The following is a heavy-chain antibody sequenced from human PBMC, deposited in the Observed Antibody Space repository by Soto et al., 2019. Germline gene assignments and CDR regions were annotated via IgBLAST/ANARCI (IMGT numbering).Heavy chain of an antibody. CDR1: GYTFTSYG. J-gene: IGHJ4*02. CDR2: ISAYNGNT. D-gene: IGHD3-22*01. Sequence: ASVKVSCKASGYTFTSYGISWVRQAPGQGLEWMGWISAYNGNTNYAQKLQGRVTMTTDTSTSTAYMELRSLRSDDTAVYYCARDSPYYYDSSGSHPSYWGQGTLVTVSS. CDR3: ARDSPYYYDSSGSHPSY. V-gene: IGHV1-18*01.